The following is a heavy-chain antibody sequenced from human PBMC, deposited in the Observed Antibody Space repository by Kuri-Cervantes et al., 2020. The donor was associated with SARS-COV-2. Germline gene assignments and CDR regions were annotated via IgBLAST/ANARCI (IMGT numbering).Heavy chain of an antibody. Sequence: LRLSCTVSGGSISSGSYYWSWIRQPAGKGLEWIGRIYTSGSTNYSPSLKSRVTISVDTSKNQFSLKLSSVTAADTAVYYCARGGRTRNSYYFDYWGQGTLVTVSS. V-gene: IGHV4-61*02. D-gene: IGHD3-10*01. CDR1: GGSISSGSYY. CDR3: ARGGRTRNSYYFDY. CDR2: IYTSGST. J-gene: IGHJ4*02.